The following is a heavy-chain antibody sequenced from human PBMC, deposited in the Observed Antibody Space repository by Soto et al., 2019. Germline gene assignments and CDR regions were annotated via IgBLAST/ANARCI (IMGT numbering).Heavy chain of an antibody. CDR2: ISYDGSNK. Sequence: GGSLRLSCAASGFTFSSYGMHWVRQAPGKGLEWVAVISYDGSNKYYADSVKGRFTITRDNSKNTLYLQMNSLRAEDTAVYYCAKVAGTYYDSSGYYFHSTYYGMDVWGQGTTVTVSS. D-gene: IGHD3-22*01. CDR3: AKVAGTYYDSSGYYFHSTYYGMDV. CDR1: GFTFSSYG. V-gene: IGHV3-30*18. J-gene: IGHJ6*02.